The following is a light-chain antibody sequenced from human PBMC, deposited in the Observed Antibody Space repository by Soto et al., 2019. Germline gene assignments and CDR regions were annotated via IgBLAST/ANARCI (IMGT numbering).Light chain of an antibody. CDR1: SSDVGGYKY. V-gene: IGLV2-14*01. Sequence: QSVLTQPASVSGSPGQSITISCTGTSSDVGGYKYVSWYQQHPGKAPKLMIYDVSNRPSGVSDRFSASKSGNTAFLTISGLQAEDEADYYCSSYTTSGARVFGGGTKLTVL. CDR3: SSYTTSGARV. J-gene: IGLJ2*01. CDR2: DVS.